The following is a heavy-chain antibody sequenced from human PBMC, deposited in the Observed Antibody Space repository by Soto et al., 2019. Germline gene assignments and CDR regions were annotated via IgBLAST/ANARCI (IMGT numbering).Heavy chain of an antibody. CDR1: GYSYTSYW. J-gene: IGHJ6*02. CDR3: ARLGGFGESIAHYGMDV. CDR2: IYPGDSDT. Sequence: GESLKISCKGSGYSYTSYWIGWVRQMPGKGLEWMGIIYPGDSDTRYSPSFQGQVTISADKSISTAYLQWSSLKASDTAMYYCARLGGFGESIAHYGMDVWGQGTTVTVSS. V-gene: IGHV5-51*01. D-gene: IGHD3-10*01.